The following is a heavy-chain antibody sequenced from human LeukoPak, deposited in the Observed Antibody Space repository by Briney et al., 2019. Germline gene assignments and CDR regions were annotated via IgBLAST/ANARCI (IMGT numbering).Heavy chain of an antibody. J-gene: IGHJ4*02. D-gene: IGHD3-22*01. CDR1: GLTSRFAFSDYY. CDR2: ISNSGDTI. V-gene: IGHV3-11*04. Sequence: PGGSLRLSCAASGLTSRFAFSDYYMSWIRQAPGKGLEWLSYISNSGDTIYYADSVKGRFTISRDNAKNSVYLQTSSLRVEDTAVYYCARSLYDSSGYNGYWGQGVLVTVSS. CDR3: ARSLYDSSGYNGY.